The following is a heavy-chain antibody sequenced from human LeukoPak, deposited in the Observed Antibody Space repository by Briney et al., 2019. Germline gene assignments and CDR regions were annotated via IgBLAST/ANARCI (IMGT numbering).Heavy chain of an antibody. CDR1: GGSISSYY. CDR2: IYYSGST. D-gene: IGHD1-1*01. Sequence: PSETLSRTCAVSGGSISSYYWSWIRQPPGKGLEWIGYIYYSGSTNYNPSLKSRVTISVDTSKNQFSLKLSSVTAADTAVYYCARGKTGTPGSFDYWGQGTLVTVSS. J-gene: IGHJ4*02. V-gene: IGHV4-59*01. CDR3: ARGKTGTPGSFDY.